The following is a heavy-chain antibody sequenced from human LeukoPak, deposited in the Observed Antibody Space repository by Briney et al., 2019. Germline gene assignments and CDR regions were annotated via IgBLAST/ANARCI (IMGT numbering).Heavy chain of an antibody. CDR3: ARGPGSATADAFDI. D-gene: IGHD6-25*01. J-gene: IGHJ3*02. Sequence: SETLSLTCTISGDSIINYYWTWIRQPAGKGLEWIGRIYSSGVTNYNPSLKSRVTLSVDTSKNHLSLEMNSVTAADTAVYYCARGPGSATADAFDIWGQGTMVTVSS. CDR1: GDSIINYY. CDR2: IYSSGVT. V-gene: IGHV4-4*07.